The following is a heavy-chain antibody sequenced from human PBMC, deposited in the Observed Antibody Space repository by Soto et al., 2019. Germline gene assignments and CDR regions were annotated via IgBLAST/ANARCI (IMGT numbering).Heavy chain of an antibody. J-gene: IGHJ5*02. D-gene: IGHD1-7*01. Sequence: KVSCKASGYTFTANYIHWVRQAPGQGLEWMGWINSNSGGTKYAQNFQGRVTLTRDTSISTVYMDLSRLISDDTAVYYCARGTGTSWFDPWGQGTLVTVSS. CDR1: GYTFTANY. CDR3: ARGTGTSWFDP. V-gene: IGHV1-2*02. CDR2: INSNSGGT.